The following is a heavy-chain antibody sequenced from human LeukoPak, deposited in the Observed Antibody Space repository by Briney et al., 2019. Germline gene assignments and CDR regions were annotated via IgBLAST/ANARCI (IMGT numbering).Heavy chain of an antibody. Sequence: PSQTLSLTCTVSGGSISSGSYYWSWIRQPAGKGLEWIGRIYTSGSTNYNPSLKSRVTISVDTSKNQFSLKLSSVTAADTAVYYCARDHYYGSGSCFGRWFDPWGQGTLVTVSS. CDR1: GGSISSGSYY. CDR3: ARDHYYGSGSCFGRWFDP. D-gene: IGHD3-10*01. J-gene: IGHJ5*02. V-gene: IGHV4-61*02. CDR2: IYTSGST.